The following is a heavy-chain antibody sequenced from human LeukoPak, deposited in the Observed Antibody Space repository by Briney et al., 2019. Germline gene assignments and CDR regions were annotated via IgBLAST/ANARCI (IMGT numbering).Heavy chain of an antibody. CDR3: ARARIAAAGTIGYYYGMDV. CDR1: GGTFSSYA. CDR2: IIPIFGTA. D-gene: IGHD6-13*01. J-gene: IGHJ6*02. Sequence: SVKVSCKASGGTFSSYAISWVRQAPGQGLEWMGGIIPIFGTANYAQKFQGRVTITADESTSTAYMELSSLRSEDTAVYYCARARIAAAGTIGYYYGMDVWGQGTTVTVSS. V-gene: IGHV1-69*13.